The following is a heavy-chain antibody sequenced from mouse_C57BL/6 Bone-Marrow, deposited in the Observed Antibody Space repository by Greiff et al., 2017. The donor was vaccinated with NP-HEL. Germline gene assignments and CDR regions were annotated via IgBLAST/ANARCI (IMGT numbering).Heavy chain of an antibody. Sequence: QVQLKESGAELVRPGASVKLSCKASGYTFTDYYINWVKQRPGQGLEWIARIYPGSGNTYYNEKFKGKATLTAEKSSSTAYMQLSSLTSEDSAVYFCAAIYYDYGAWFAYWGQGTLVTVSA. D-gene: IGHD2-4*01. CDR2: IYPGSGNT. CDR3: AAIYYDYGAWFAY. V-gene: IGHV1-76*01. J-gene: IGHJ3*01. CDR1: GYTFTDYY.